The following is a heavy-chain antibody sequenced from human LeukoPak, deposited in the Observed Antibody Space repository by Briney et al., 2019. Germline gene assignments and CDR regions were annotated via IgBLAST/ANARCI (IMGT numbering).Heavy chain of an antibody. CDR1: EFSFSDYY. CDR2: ISSSSSDT. Sequence: GGSLILSCTASEFSFSDYYMSWIRQAPGKGLEWVSYISSSSSDTDYADSVKRRFTISRDNAKNSLFLQMNSLRAEDTAVYYCARGPHVMAVWGGGTTVTVSS. CDR3: ARGPHVMAV. J-gene: IGHJ6*04. V-gene: IGHV3-11*05.